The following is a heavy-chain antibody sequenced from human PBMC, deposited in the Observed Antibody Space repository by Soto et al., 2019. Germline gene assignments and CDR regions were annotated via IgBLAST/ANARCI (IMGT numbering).Heavy chain of an antibody. D-gene: IGHD6-13*01. J-gene: IGHJ6*01. V-gene: IGHV1-69*18. CDR2: SIPLFRTA. CDR3: ARGGQHRKGSYYYEMDV. CDR1: GGTFSSYS. Sequence: QVQLVQSGAEVKKPGSSVKVSCKASGGTFSSYSISWVRQAPGQGLEWMGRSIPLFRTANYAQKFQGRVTITADESTSTVYMELSSLRSEDTAVYYCARGGQHRKGSYYYEMDVWGQGTTVTVSS.